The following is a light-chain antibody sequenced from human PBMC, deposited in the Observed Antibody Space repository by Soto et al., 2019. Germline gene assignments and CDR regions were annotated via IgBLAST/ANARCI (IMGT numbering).Light chain of an antibody. CDR3: QQYNSYSPWT. V-gene: IGKV3-11*01. Sequence: EIVLTQSPATLSLSPGKRATLSCRASQSVNSYLAWYQQNPGQAPRLLIHDASNRATGIPARFSGSGSGTDFTLTISSLQADDFATYYCQQYNSYSPWTFGQGTKVDIK. CDR1: QSVNSY. J-gene: IGKJ1*01. CDR2: DAS.